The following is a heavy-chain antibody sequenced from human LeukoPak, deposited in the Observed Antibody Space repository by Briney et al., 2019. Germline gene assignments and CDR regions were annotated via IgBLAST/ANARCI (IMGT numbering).Heavy chain of an antibody. V-gene: IGHV5-51*01. CDR1: GYSFTSYW. J-gene: IGHJ4*02. CDR3: ARRGEAMDPFDY. Sequence: GESLEISCKGSGYSFTSYWIGWVRQVPGKGLEWMGIIYPGDSDTRYSPSFQGQVTISADKSINTAYLQWSSLKASDTAIYYCARRGEAMDPFDYWGQGTLVTVSS. D-gene: IGHD5-18*01. CDR2: IYPGDSDT.